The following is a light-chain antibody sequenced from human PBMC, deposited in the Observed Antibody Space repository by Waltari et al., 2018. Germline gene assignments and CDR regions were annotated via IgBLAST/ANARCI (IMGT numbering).Light chain of an antibody. J-gene: IGLJ1*01. V-gene: IGLV3-21*01. CDR3: QVWEISSEHYV. Sequence: SYVLTQPPSVSVAPGETAGITWGGRNIGTHSVHWYQQKPGQAPVLVIYSDRDRPSGIPERFSGSNSGNTATLTISRVEAGDEADYYCQVWEISSEHYVFGSGTKVTVL. CDR2: SDR. CDR1: NIGTHS.